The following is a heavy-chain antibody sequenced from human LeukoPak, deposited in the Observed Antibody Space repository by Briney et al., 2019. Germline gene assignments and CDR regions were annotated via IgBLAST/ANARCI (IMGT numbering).Heavy chain of an antibody. CDR1: GGSISSGAYY. J-gene: IGHJ3*02. D-gene: IGHD6-19*01. V-gene: IGHV4-31*03. Sequence: SETLSLTCTVSGGSISSGAYYWSWIRQHPGKGLEWIGYIYNSGSTYYNPSLKSRVTISVDTSKNLFSLRLSSVTAADTAVYYCARHVFSSRDAFDIWGQGTMVTVSS. CDR2: IYNSGST. CDR3: ARHVFSSRDAFDI.